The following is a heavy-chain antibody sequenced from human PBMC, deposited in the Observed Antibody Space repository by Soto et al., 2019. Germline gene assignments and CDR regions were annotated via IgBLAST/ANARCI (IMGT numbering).Heavy chain of an antibody. J-gene: IGHJ6*02. Sequence: PSQTLSLTCAITGDSVSSNSAAWNWISQSPSRGLEWLGRTYFRSKWYNDYAVSVKSRITINPDTSKNQFSLQLNSVTPEDTAVYYCARPLGYCSSTSCYAHGMDVWGQGTTVTVSS. CDR3: ARPLGYCSSTSCYAHGMDV. CDR1: GDSVSSNSAA. CDR2: TYFRSKWYN. V-gene: IGHV6-1*01. D-gene: IGHD2-2*01.